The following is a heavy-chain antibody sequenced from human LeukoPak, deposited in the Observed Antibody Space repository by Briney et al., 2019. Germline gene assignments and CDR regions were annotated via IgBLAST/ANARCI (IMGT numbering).Heavy chain of an antibody. D-gene: IGHD3-9*01. CDR1: GFTFSSYE. V-gene: IGHV3-48*03. Sequence: GGSLRLSYAASGFTFSSYEMNWVRPAPGKGLQGVSYISSSGSTIYYADSVKGRFTISRDNAKNSLYLQMNSLRAEDTAVYYCARDRPAPHFDWLLSDYYYYGMDVWGQGTTVTVSS. J-gene: IGHJ6*02. CDR3: ARDRPAPHFDWLLSDYYYYGMDV. CDR2: ISSSGSTI.